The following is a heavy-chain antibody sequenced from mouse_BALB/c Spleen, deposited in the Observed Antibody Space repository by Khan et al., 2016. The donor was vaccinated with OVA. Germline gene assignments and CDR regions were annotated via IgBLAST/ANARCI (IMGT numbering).Heavy chain of an antibody. Sequence: EVKLLESGPGLVKPSQSLSLTCTVTGYSITSDYAWNWIRQFPGNKLEWMGFISYSGNTNYNPSLKSRISITRDTTKNQFSLQLNSVTIEDTATYYWARVYGGDFDYWGQGTTLTVSS. CDR3: ARVYGGDFDY. V-gene: IGHV3-2*02. J-gene: IGHJ2*01. D-gene: IGHD1-1*01. CDR2: ISYSGNT. CDR1: GYSITSDYA.